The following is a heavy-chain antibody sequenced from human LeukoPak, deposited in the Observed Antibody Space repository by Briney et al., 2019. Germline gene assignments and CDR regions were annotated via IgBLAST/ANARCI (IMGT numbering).Heavy chain of an antibody. CDR3: ARLSIVVVPAAENHWFDP. V-gene: IGHV4-59*08. Sequence: PSETLSLTCTVSGGSISSYYWSWIRQPPGKGLEWIGYIYYSGSTNYNPSLKSRVTISVDTSKNQFSLKLSSVTAADTAVYYCARLSIVVVPAAENHWFDPWGQGTLVTVSS. J-gene: IGHJ5*02. D-gene: IGHD2-2*01. CDR1: GGSISSYY. CDR2: IYYSGST.